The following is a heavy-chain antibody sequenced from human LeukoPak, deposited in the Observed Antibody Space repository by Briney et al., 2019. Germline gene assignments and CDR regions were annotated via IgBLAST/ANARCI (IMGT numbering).Heavy chain of an antibody. Sequence: ASVKVSCKASGYTFTTYYMHWVRQAPGQGLEWMGIINPSSGSTSYAQKFQGGITMTRDTSTSTVYMELSSLRSEDTAVFYCARDDGGSYLRYFDYWGQGTLVTVS. D-gene: IGHD1-26*01. J-gene: IGHJ4*02. CDR3: ARDDGGSYLRYFDY. V-gene: IGHV1-46*01. CDR2: INPSSGST. CDR1: GYTFTTYY.